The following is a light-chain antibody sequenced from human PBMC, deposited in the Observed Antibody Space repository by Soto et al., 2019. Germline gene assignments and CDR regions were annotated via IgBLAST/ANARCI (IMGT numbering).Light chain of an antibody. Sequence: DIQMTQSPSSLSASVGDRVTITCRASQSISSYLNWYQQKPGRAPNLLIFAASTLHSGVPSRFSGSGSGTDFTLTISSLQPEEFATYHCQQSYSYAHTFGQGTKLEIK. CDR3: QQSYSYAHT. V-gene: IGKV1-39*01. CDR1: QSISSY. J-gene: IGKJ2*01. CDR2: AAS.